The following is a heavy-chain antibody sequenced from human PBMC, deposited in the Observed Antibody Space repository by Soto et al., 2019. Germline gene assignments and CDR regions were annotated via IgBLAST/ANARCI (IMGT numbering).Heavy chain of an antibody. CDR3: AHIYTGSSWYWSQFDP. D-gene: IGHD6-13*01. V-gene: IGHV2-5*01. CDR1: GFSLSTSGVG. Sequence: SGPTLVNPTQTLTLTCTFSGFSLSTSGVGVGWIRQPPGKTLEWLALIYWNDDKRYSPSLKSRLTITKDTSKNQVVLTMTNMDPVDTATYYCAHIYTGSSWYWSQFDPCGQGTQATVSS. J-gene: IGHJ5*02. CDR2: IYWNDDK.